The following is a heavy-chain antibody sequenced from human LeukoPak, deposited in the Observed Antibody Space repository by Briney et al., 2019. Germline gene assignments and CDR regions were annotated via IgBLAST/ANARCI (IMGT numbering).Heavy chain of an antibody. J-gene: IGHJ4*02. CDR2: INDDGGLT. CDR1: RFTFNSHA. V-gene: IGHV3-64D*08. Sequence: GGSLRLSCSAARFTFNSHAMHWVRQAPGKGLEYVSTINDDGGLTYYADSVKGRFTISRDNSKNTVYLHMNNLRPDDSAVYHCLKGGWATIGPPKDWGQGTLVSVSS. CDR3: LKGGWATIGPPKD. D-gene: IGHD5-24*01.